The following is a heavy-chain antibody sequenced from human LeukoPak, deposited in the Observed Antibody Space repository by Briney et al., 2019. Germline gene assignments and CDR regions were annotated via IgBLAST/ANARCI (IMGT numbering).Heavy chain of an antibody. CDR2: IYYSGST. Sequence: PSETLSLTCSVSGGAISSGGYYWSWIRQHPGKGLEWIGYIYYSGSTNYNPSLKSRVTISVDMSKSQFSLKLTSVTAADTAMYYCARERRDGYKTSPAFDIWGQGTMVTVSS. J-gene: IGHJ3*02. CDR3: ARERRDGYKTSPAFDI. D-gene: IGHD5-24*01. CDR1: GGAISSGGYY. V-gene: IGHV4-31*03.